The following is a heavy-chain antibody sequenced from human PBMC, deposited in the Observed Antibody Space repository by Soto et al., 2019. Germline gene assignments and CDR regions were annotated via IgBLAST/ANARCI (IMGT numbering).Heavy chain of an antibody. CDR2: IYYSGSN. J-gene: IGHJ4*02. CDR3: ARALNWNGDYFDY. D-gene: IGHD1-1*01. V-gene: IGHV4-59*08. Sequence: SETLSLTCAVYGGTCSGYDWSWIRQPPGKGLEWIGYIYYSGSNNYNPSLKSRVTISVDTSKKQFSLRLNSVTAADTAVYYCARALNWNGDYFDYWGQGTLVTVSS. CDR1: GGTCSGYD.